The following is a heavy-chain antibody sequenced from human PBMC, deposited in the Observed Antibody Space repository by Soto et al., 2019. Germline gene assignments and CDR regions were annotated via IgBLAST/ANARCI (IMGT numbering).Heavy chain of an antibody. CDR3: ERDLWGYCGTDCYPLDV. CDR2: MYNTGST. J-gene: IGHJ6*02. Sequence: QVQLQESGPGLVKPSETLSLTCTVSGGSISGYYWSWIRQPPGKGLEWIGYMYNTGSTVYNPSFESRVTISVDTSKNQSSLRLNSVTAADTAVYYCERDLWGYCGTDCYPLDVWGQGTTVTVSS. D-gene: IGHD2-21*02. CDR1: GGSISGYY. V-gene: IGHV4-59*01.